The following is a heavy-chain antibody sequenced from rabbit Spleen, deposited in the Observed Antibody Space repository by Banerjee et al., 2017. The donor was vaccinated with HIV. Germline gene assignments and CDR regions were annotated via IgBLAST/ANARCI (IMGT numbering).Heavy chain of an antibody. J-gene: IGHJ2*01. CDR1: GFDFSAYTF. CDR2: IDTGSRDFT. Sequence: QEQLVESGGDLVQPGASLTLTCTASGFDFSAYTFMCWVRQAPGKGLEWIACIDTGSRDFTYYASWAKGRFTISKTSSTTVTLQMTSLTVADTATYFCVRDSGDWCFDVWGQGTLVTVS. V-gene: IGHV1S45*01. CDR3: VRDSGDWCFDV. D-gene: IGHD1-1*01.